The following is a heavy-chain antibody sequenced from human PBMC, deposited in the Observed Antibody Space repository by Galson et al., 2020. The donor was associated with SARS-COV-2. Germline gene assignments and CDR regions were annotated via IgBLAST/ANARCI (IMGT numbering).Heavy chain of an antibody. D-gene: IGHD3-22*01. CDR3: ARGTRDITMIVVVMTAVSCHCDL. V-gene: IGHV4-34*01. J-gene: IGHJ5*02. Sequence: SKASETLSLTCAVYGGSFSDYYWSWIRQPPGRGLEWIGEINHRGSSSYNPSLESRVRISLDASKKQFSLRLSSVTAADSGLYYCARGTRDITMIVVVMTAVSCHCDLGGQGSLVTVSS. CDR2: INHRGSS. CDR1: GGSFSDYY.